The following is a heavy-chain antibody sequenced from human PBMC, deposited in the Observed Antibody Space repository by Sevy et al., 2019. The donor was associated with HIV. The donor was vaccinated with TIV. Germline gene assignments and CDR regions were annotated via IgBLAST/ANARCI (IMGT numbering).Heavy chain of an antibody. CDR2: INQHGSKK. V-gene: IGHV3-7*01. Sequence: GGSLRLSCAASGFPLSSYWMTWVRQAPGKGLEGVANINQHGSKKYYLDSVKGRFTISRDNAKNSVYLQMNSLRAEDTAIYFCAREIAGAGSYWGQGTLVTVSS. CDR3: AREIAGAGSY. J-gene: IGHJ4*02. D-gene: IGHD6-13*01. CDR1: GFPLSSYW.